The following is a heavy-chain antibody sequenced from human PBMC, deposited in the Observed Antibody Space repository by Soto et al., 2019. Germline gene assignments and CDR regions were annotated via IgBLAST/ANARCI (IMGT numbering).Heavy chain of an antibody. CDR3: ASPSQQLKYYYGMDV. D-gene: IGHD6-13*01. V-gene: IGHV4-39*01. CDR1: GGSISSSSYY. CDR2: IYYSGST. J-gene: IGHJ6*02. Sequence: SETLSLTCTVSGGSISSSSYYWGWIRQPPGKGLEWIGSIYYSGSTYYNPPLKSRVTISVDTSKNQFSLKLSSVTAADTAVYYCASPSQQLKYYYGMDVWGQGTTVTVSS.